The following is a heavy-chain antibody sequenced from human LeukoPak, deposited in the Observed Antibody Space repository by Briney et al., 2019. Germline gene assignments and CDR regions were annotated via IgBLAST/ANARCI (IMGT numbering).Heavy chain of an antibody. J-gene: IGHJ4*02. V-gene: IGHV3-23*01. CDR2: ISGSGDST. CDR3: AKDVGSWGSSGYYYLDY. CDR1: GFTFSNYA. D-gene: IGHD3-22*01. Sequence: GGSLRLSCAASGFTFSNYAMSWVRQAPGKGLEWVPAISGSGDSTYYADSVKGRFTISRDNSKNTLYLQMNSLRAEDTAVYYCAKDVGSWGSSGYYYLDYWGQGTLVTVSS.